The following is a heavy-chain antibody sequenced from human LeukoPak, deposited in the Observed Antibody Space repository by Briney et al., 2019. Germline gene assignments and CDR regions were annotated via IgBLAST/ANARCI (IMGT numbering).Heavy chain of an antibody. CDR1: GFTFDDYG. V-gene: IGHV3-20*04. CDR2: INWNGGST. D-gene: IGHD5-12*01. CDR3: ARESKRGGPIYSGYDPTPLDAFDI. Sequence: GGSLRLSCAASGFTFDDYGMSWVRQAPGKGLEWVSGINWNGGSTGYADSVKGRFTISRDNAKNSLYLQMNSLRAEDTALYYCARESKRGGPIYSGYDPTPLDAFDIWGQGTMVTVSS. J-gene: IGHJ3*02.